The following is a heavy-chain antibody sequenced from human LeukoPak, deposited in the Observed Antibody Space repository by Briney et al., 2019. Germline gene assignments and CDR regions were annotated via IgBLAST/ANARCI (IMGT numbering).Heavy chain of an antibody. CDR3: ARDVVPAAIGYYFDY. CDR1: GFTFSNYW. Sequence: GGSLRLSCAASGFTFSNYWMSWVRQAPGKGLEWIAYISNSGNTIYYTDSVRGRFTISRENAKNSLYLQMNSLRAEDTAVYYCARDVVPAAIGYYFDYWGQGTLVTVSS. CDR2: ISNSGNTI. D-gene: IGHD2-2*02. J-gene: IGHJ4*02. V-gene: IGHV3-11*01.